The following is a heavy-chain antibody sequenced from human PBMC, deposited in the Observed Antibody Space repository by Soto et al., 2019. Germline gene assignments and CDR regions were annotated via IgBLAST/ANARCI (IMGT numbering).Heavy chain of an antibody. CDR1: GGSISSYY. CDR2: IYYSGST. D-gene: IGHD3-10*01. Sequence: TLSLTCTVSGGSISSYYWSWIRQPPGKGLEWIGYIYYSGSTNYNPSLKSRVTISVDTSKNQFSLKLSSVTAADTAVYYCARDSRPRSWTQRASRRSDYYYGLDVWGQGTTVTVSS. CDR3: ARDSRPRSWTQRASRRSDYYYGLDV. J-gene: IGHJ6*02. V-gene: IGHV4-59*01.